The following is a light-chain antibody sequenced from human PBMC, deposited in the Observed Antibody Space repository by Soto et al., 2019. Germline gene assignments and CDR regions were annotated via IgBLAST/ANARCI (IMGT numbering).Light chain of an antibody. CDR1: HDIGTW. CDR3: QQYYTYPIT. V-gene: IGKV1D-16*01. J-gene: IGKJ5*01. Sequence: QMTQSPSSLSASVGDIVTITCRASHDIGTWLAWYQQKPEKAPKSLIYTVSTLQSGVPSRFSGSGSGTEFSLTISSLQPEDFATYYCQQYYTYPITFGQGTRLEI. CDR2: TVS.